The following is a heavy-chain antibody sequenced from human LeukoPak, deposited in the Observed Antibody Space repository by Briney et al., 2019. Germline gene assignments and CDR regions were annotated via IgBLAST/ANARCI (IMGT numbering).Heavy chain of an antibody. V-gene: IGHV4-59*08. CDR2: IYYSGST. J-gene: IGHJ5*02. Sequence: PSETLSPTCTVSGGSISSYYWSWIRQPPGKGLEWIGYIYYSGSTKYNPSLKSRVTISVDTSKNQFSLKLSSVTAADTAVYYCARLVGVATTNNWFDPWGQGTLVTVSS. CDR3: ARLVGVATTNNWFDP. D-gene: IGHD5-12*01. CDR1: GGSISSYY.